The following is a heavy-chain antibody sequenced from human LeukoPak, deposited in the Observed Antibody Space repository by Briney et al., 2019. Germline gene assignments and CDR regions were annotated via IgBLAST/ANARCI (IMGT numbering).Heavy chain of an antibody. J-gene: IGHJ3*02. D-gene: IGHD3-22*01. CDR2: IRSKAKSYAT. Sequence: GRSLRLSSAASGFTFSASAMHWVGQASGKGLEWFGRIRSKAKSYATAYAASVKGRFTNSRDHSKNTAYLQMNSLKTEDTAVYYCAIRGLHYYDSSGENDAFDIWGQGTMVTVSS. V-gene: IGHV3-73*01. CDR3: AIRGLHYYDSSGENDAFDI. CDR1: GFTFSASA.